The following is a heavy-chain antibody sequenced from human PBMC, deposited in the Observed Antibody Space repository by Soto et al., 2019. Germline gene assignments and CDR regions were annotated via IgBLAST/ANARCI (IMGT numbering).Heavy chain of an antibody. J-gene: IGHJ4*02. CDR3: ARADPDASVGY. D-gene: IGHD3-16*01. CDR2: ISYSGSI. V-gene: IGHV4-59*11. CDR1: GGSMSSHY. Sequence: SETLSLTCTVSGGSMSSHYWTWLRQPPGKGLEWIGYISYSGSIYYNPSLKSRVTISADTSRNQFSLKLSSVIAADTAVYYCARADPDASVGYWGQGTLVTVSS.